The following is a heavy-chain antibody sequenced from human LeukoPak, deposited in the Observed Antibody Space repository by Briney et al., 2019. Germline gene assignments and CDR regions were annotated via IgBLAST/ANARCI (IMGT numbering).Heavy chain of an antibody. CDR2: IYHSGST. D-gene: IGHD6-13*01. Sequence: SETLSLTCTVSGYSISSGYYWGWIRQPPGQGLEWIGSIYHSGSTYYNPSLKSRVTISVDTSKNQFSLKLSSVTAADTAVYYCARVPSRRFGRSSWYWYFDYWGQGTLVTVSS. CDR1: GYSISSGYY. CDR3: ARVPSRRFGRSSWYWYFDY. J-gene: IGHJ4*02. V-gene: IGHV4-38-2*02.